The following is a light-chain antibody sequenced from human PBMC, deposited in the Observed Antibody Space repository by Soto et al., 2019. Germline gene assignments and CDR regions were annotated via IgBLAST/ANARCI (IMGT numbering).Light chain of an antibody. J-gene: IGKJ2*01. Sequence: DIQMTQSPSTLSASIDDRVTITCRDSRTISDWLAWYQQRPGKAPKLLIYRAFRLESGVPRRFSGSASGTAFTLTISGLQPDDFATYYCQQYNTFSFTFGQGTRLEIK. V-gene: IGKV1-5*03. CDR2: RAF. CDR3: QQYNTFSFT. CDR1: RTISDW.